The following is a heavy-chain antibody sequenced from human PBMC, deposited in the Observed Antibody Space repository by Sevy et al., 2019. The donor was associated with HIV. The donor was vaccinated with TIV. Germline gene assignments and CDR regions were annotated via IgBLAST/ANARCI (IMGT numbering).Heavy chain of an antibody. CDR3: ARDSTTRPRVLDY. J-gene: IGHJ4*02. D-gene: IGHD1-1*01. CDR1: GDSISSYF. Sequence: SETLSLTCSVFGDSISSYFWTWVRQSPGKGLEWIGNVYFTGNTDYSPSLKSRVTLSLDTSKSQFSLTLKSVTAADTAIYFCARDSTTRPRVLDYWGQGTLVTVSS. V-gene: IGHV4-59*01. CDR2: VYFTGNT.